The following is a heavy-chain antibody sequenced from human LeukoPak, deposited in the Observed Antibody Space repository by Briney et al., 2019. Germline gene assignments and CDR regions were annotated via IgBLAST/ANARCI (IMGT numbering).Heavy chain of an antibody. Sequence: KTSETLSLTCTVSGGSISSSSYYGGWIRQPPGKGLEGIGRIYYSGSTYYNPSLKSRGTISVDKSKNPFSLKLSSVTAADTAVYYCARMCVIVATIPGGAVAGTGGGAYFDYWGQGTLVTVSS. J-gene: IGHJ4*02. CDR1: GGSISSSSYY. CDR3: ARMCVIVATIPGGAVAGTGGGAYFDY. D-gene: IGHD5-12*01. V-gene: IGHV4-39*01. CDR2: IYYSGST.